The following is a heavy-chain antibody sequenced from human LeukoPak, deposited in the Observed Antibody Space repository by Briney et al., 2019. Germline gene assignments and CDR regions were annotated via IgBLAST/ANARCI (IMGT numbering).Heavy chain of an antibody. J-gene: IGHJ4*02. D-gene: IGHD6-19*01. Sequence: SQTLTLTCAISGDSVSSNSAAWNWIRQSPSRGLEWLGRTYYRSKWYNDYAVSMKSRITINPDTSKDQFSLQLNSVTPEDTAVYHCATAAGSGWSSFDYWGQGTLVTVSS. CDR2: TYYRSKWYN. V-gene: IGHV6-1*01. CDR3: ATAAGSGWSSFDY. CDR1: GDSVSSNSAA.